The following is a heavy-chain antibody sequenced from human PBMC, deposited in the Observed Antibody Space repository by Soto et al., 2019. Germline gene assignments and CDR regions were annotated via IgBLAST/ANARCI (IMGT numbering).Heavy chain of an antibody. Sequence: PSETLSLTCTVSGGSISSGGYYWSWIRQHPGKGMERIGYIYYSGSTYYIPSLKSRVTISVDTSKNQFSLKLSSVTAADTAVYYCARLLYGSGSYYIPRYYFDYWGQGTLVTVSS. CDR2: IYYSGST. J-gene: IGHJ4*02. D-gene: IGHD3-10*01. CDR1: GGSISSGGYY. CDR3: ARLLYGSGSYYIPRYYFDY. V-gene: IGHV4-31*03.